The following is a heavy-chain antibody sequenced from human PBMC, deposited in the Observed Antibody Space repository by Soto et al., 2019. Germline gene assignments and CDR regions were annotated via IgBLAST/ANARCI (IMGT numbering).Heavy chain of an antibody. CDR3: AKEMGYCSGGSCYPLYYFDY. CDR2: ISGSGGST. D-gene: IGHD2-15*01. V-gene: IGHV3-23*01. J-gene: IGHJ4*02. Sequence: GGSLRLSCAASGFTFSSYAMSWVRQAPGKGLEWVSAISGSGGSTYYADSVKGRFTISRDNSKNTLYLQMNSLRAEDTAVYYCAKEMGYCSGGSCYPLYYFDYWGQGTLVTVSS. CDR1: GFTFSSYA.